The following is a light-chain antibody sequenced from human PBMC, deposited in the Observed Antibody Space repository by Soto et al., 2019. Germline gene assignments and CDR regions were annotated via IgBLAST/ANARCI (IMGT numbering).Light chain of an antibody. V-gene: IGLV2-23*01. Sequence: QSALTQPASVSGSPGQSITISCTGTSSDVGTYTLVSWYQQHPGKAPKLMTYEDTKRPSGLSNRFSGSKSGNTASLTISGLQAEDEAEYYCCSYAGSSTWVFGGGTKVTVL. CDR2: EDT. J-gene: IGLJ3*02. CDR1: SSDVGTYTL. CDR3: CSYAGSSTWV.